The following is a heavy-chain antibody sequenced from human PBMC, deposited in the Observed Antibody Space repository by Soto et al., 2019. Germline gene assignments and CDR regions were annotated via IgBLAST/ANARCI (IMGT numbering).Heavy chain of an antibody. D-gene: IGHD3-10*01. V-gene: IGHV3-33*01. CDR1: GFSFSRYG. Sequence: QVQLVESGGGVVQPGRSLRLSCAASGFSFSRYGMHWVRQAPGKGLEWVAIISYDGTNKYYADSVKGRFTISRDNSKNTLYLQINSLRAEDTAVYYCAGGDTLPGYWGQGTLVTVSS. CDR2: ISYDGTNK. CDR3: AGGDTLPGY. J-gene: IGHJ4*02.